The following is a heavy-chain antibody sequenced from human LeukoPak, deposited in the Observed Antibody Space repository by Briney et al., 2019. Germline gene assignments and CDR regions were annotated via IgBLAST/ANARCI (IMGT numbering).Heavy chain of an antibody. Sequence: GGSLRLSCAASGFTFSDYYMSWIRQAPGKGLEWVSYISSSGSTIYYADSVKGRFTISRDNAKNSLYLQMNSLRAEDTAVYYCARDAIAAAVAFDIWGQGTMVTVSS. CDR2: ISSSGSTI. D-gene: IGHD6-13*01. V-gene: IGHV3-11*04. CDR3: ARDAIAAAVAFDI. J-gene: IGHJ3*02. CDR1: GFTFSDYY.